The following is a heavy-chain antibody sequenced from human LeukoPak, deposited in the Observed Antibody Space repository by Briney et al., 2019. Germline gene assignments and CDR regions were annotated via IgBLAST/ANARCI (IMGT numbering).Heavy chain of an antibody. Sequence: PSETLSLTCTVSGGSISSSSYYWGWIRQPPGKGLEWIGSIHYSGSTYYNPSLKSRVTISVDTSKNQFSLKLSSVTAADTAVYYCARHPTLGYSSSWYWFDPWGLGTLVTVSS. CDR3: ARHPTLGYSSSWYWFDP. CDR1: GGSISSSSYY. V-gene: IGHV4-39*01. CDR2: IHYSGST. D-gene: IGHD6-13*01. J-gene: IGHJ5*02.